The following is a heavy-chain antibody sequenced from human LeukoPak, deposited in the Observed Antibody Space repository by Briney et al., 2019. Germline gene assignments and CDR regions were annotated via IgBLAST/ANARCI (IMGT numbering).Heavy chain of an antibody. D-gene: IGHD2-21*02. V-gene: IGHV1-8*01. CDR2: MNPNSGNT. J-gene: IGHJ3*02. CDR1: GYTFTSYD. Sequence: GASVKVSCKASGYTFTSYDINWVRQATGQGLEWMGWMNPNSGNTGYAQKFQGRVTMTRNTSISTAYMELSSLRSEDTAVYYCARAQVVTAIQIYDAFDIWGQGTMVTVSS. CDR3: ARAQVVTAIQIYDAFDI.